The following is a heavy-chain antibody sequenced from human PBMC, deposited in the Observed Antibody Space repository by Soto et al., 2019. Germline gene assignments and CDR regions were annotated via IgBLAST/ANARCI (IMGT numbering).Heavy chain of an antibody. J-gene: IGHJ6*02. CDR1: GGTFSSYA. D-gene: IGHD2-2*02. V-gene: IGHV1-69*06. CDR3: ARPGVVVVPAAISYYYYYGMDV. Sequence: QVQLVQSGAEVKKPGSSVKVSCKASGGTFSSYAISWVRQAPGQGLEWMGGIIPIFGTANYAQKCQGRVTITADKSTSTAYMELSSLRSEDTAVYYCARPGVVVVPAAISYYYYYGMDVWGQGTTVTVSS. CDR2: IIPIFGTA.